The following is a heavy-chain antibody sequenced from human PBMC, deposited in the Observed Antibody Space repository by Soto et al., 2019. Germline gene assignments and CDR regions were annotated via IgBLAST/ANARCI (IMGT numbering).Heavy chain of an antibody. CDR3: AADLPDWGAYAFDY. D-gene: IGHD3-16*01. CDR2: AKSEINGGAV. Sequence: ESGGDLVQPGGSLRLSCAASGFTFTRAWLNWVRQAPGKGLEWVGRAKSEINGGAVDYAAPVKGRFTISRDASQNTVYLQMNSLRADDTAVYNCAADLPDWGAYAFDYWGHGTQVTVSS. V-gene: IGHV3-15*07. J-gene: IGHJ4*01. CDR1: GFTFTRAW.